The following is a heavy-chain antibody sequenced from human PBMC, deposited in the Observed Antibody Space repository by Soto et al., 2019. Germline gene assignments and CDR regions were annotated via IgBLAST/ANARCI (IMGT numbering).Heavy chain of an antibody. V-gene: IGHV4-59*01. D-gene: IGHD6-13*01. CDR2: IYYSGST. CDR3: AKGPGGYSSSWYPY. CDR1: GGSISSYY. J-gene: IGHJ4*02. Sequence: SETLSLTCTVSGGSISSYYWSWIRQPPGKGLEWIGYIYYSGSTNYNPSLKSRVTISVDTSKNQFSLRAEDTAVYYCAKGPGGYSSSWYPYWGQGTLVTVSS.